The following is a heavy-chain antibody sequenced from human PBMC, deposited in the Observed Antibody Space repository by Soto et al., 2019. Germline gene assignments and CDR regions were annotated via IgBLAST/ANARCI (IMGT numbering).Heavy chain of an antibody. Sequence: LGGSLRLSCAASGFTFSSYAMSWVRQAPGKGLEWVSAISGSGGSTYYADSVKGRFTISRDNSKNTLYLQMNSLRAEDTAVYYCAKDIGSYSSSDAFDIWGQGTMVTVSS. CDR3: AKDIGSYSSSDAFDI. V-gene: IGHV3-23*01. D-gene: IGHD1-26*01. CDR2: ISGSGGST. J-gene: IGHJ3*02. CDR1: GFTFSSYA.